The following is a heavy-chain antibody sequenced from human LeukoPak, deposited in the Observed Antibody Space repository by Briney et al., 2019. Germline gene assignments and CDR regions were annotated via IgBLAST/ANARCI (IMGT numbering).Heavy chain of an antibody. V-gene: IGHV3-23*01. CDR2: ISGSGGST. CDR3: AKDREHYGGNSWDYFDY. D-gene: IGHD4-23*01. CDR1: GFTFSSYA. Sequence: GGSLRLSCAASGFTFSSYAMSWVRQAPGKGLEWVSAISGSGGSTYYADSVKGRFTISRDNSKNTLYLQMNGLRAEDTAVYYCAKDREHYGGNSWDYFDYWGQGTLVTVSS. J-gene: IGHJ4*02.